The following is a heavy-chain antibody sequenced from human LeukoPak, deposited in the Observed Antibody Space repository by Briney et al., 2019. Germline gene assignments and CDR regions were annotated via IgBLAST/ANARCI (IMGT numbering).Heavy chain of an antibody. D-gene: IGHD4-17*01. CDR3: ARAGYGDSDFDY. J-gene: IGHJ4*02. Sequence: SETLSLTCAVYGGSFSGYYWSWIRQPPGKGLEWIGEINHSGSTNYNPSLRSRVTISVDTSKNQFSLKLNSVTAADTAVYYCARAGYGDSDFDYWGQGTLVTVSS. CDR2: INHSGST. V-gene: IGHV4-34*01. CDR1: GGSFSGYY.